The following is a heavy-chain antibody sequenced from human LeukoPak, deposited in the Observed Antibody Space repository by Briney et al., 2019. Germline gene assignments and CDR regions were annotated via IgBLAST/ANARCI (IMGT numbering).Heavy chain of an antibody. CDR3: AKDFYYYGMDV. V-gene: IGHV3-30*18. CDR1: GITFSSYG. J-gene: IGHJ6*02. CDR2: IPYDGSNK. Sequence: GGSLRLSCAASGITFSSYGMHWVRQAPGKGLEWVAVIPYDGSNKYYADSVKGRFTISRDNSKNTLYLQMNSLRAEDTAVYYCAKDFYYYGMDVWGQGTTVTVSS.